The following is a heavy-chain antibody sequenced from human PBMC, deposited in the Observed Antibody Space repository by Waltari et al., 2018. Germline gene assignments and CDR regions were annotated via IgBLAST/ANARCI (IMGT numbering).Heavy chain of an antibody. CDR1: GGSISSYY. J-gene: IGHJ4*02. CDR3: ARNLHSSSFDY. CDR2: IYYSGST. D-gene: IGHD6-13*01. Sequence: QVQLQESGPGLVKPSETLSLTCTVSGGSISSYYWSWIRQPPGKGLEWIGYIYYSGSTNYNPSLKSRVTISVDTSKNQFSLKLSSVTAADTAVYYCARNLHSSSFDYWGQGTLVTVSS. V-gene: IGHV4-59*01.